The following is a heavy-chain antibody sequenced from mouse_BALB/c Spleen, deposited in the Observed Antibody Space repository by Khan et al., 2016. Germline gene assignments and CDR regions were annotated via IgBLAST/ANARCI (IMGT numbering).Heavy chain of an antibody. CDR2: INYSGST. Sequence: EVQLQESGPGLVKPSQSLSLTCTVTGYSITSDYAWNWIRQFPGNKQEWMGDINYSGSTSYNPSLTSRISITRDTSKNQFFLQFNSVTSEDTATYYCARDYYGSSYFDYWGQGTTLTVSS. J-gene: IGHJ2*01. CDR1: GYSITSDYA. D-gene: IGHD1-1*01. CDR3: ARDYYGSSYFDY. V-gene: IGHV3-2*02.